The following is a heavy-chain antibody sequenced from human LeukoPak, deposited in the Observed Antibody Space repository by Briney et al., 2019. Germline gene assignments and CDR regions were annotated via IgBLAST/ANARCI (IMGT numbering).Heavy chain of an antibody. J-gene: IGHJ6*02. CDR1: GGSITNTNYY. CDR3: ARDHEEGNYGMDV. CDR2: VYHSGIT. D-gene: IGHD3-10*01. Sequence: SETLSLTCTVSGGSITNTNYYWAWIRQPPGEGLEWIGSVYHSGITYYTPSLKSRVSISVDTSKNQFSLKVTSVTAADTAVYYCARDHEEGNYGMDVWGQGTTVTVSS. V-gene: IGHV4-39*07.